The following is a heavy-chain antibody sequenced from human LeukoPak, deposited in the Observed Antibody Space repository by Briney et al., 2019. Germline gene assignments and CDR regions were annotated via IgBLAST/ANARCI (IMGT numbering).Heavy chain of an antibody. CDR3: ARFQGAAGTLFAFDY. V-gene: IGHV3-23*01. Sequence: PGGSLRLSCAASGFTFSSYAMSWVRQAPGKGLEWVSAISGSGGSTYYADSVKGRFTISRDNSKNTLYLQMNSLRAEDTAVYYCARFQGAAGTLFAFDYWGQGTLVPVPS. CDR2: ISGSGGST. J-gene: IGHJ4*02. D-gene: IGHD6-13*01. CDR1: GFTFSSYA.